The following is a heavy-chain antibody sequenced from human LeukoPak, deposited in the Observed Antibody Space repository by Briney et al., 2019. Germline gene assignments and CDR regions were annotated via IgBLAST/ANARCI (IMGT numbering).Heavy chain of an antibody. CDR1: GYTFTSYS. CDR3: ARSIDY. J-gene: IGHJ4*02. CDR2: IYPSGGTT. V-gene: IGHV1-46*01. Sequence: ASVKVSCKASGYTFTSYSIHWVRQAPGQGLEWMGVIYPSGGTTRFAQRFQGRVTMTRDTSTSTVYMELTSLRSEDTAVYYCARSIDYWGQGTLVTVSS.